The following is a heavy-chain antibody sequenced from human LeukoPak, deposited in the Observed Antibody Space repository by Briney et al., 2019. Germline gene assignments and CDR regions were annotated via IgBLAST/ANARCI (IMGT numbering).Heavy chain of an antibody. J-gene: IGHJ3*02. D-gene: IGHD3-16*02. Sequence: SETLSLTCTVPGGSISTYYWSWIRQPPGKGLEWIGYISYSGNTNYNPSLKSRVTMSVDTSKNQFSLKLSSVTAADTAVYYCARRRDYVWGSYRYAFDIWGQGTMVTVSS. CDR3: ARRRDYVWGSYRYAFDI. CDR1: GGSISTYY. CDR2: ISYSGNT. V-gene: IGHV4-59*01.